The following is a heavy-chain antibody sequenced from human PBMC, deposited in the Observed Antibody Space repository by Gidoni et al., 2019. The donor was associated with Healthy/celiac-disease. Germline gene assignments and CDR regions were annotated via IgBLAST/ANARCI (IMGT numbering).Heavy chain of an antibody. CDR3: ARTGVAAAGPRAGSPYWYFDL. CDR1: GSSISSGGYY. Sequence: QVQLQESGPGLVKPSQTLSFTCTVAGSSISSGGYYWRWIRQHPGKGLEWIGYSYYSGSTYYCPALKSQVTKSVDTSKNQFSLKLSSVTAAYTAVYYSARTGVAAAGPRAGSPYWYFDLWGRGTLFTVSS. V-gene: IGHV4-31*01. D-gene: IGHD6-13*01. CDR2: SYYSGST. J-gene: IGHJ2*01.